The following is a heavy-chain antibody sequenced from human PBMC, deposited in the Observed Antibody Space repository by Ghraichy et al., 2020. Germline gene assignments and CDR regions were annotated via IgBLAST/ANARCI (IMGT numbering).Heavy chain of an antibody. D-gene: IGHD2-15*01. CDR1: GFTLGDSG. CDR3: SFCSGGSCYSSGSSAYGMDV. CDR2: MKSRASGGTA. J-gene: IGHJ6*02. V-gene: IGHV3-49*04. Sequence: GGSLRLSCTASGFTLGDSGMRWVRQAPGKGLEWVGLMKSRASGGTAEYAASVMGRFIISRDDSKSIAYLEMNSLRTEDTALYYCSFCSGGSCYSSGSSAYGMDVWGRGTTVT.